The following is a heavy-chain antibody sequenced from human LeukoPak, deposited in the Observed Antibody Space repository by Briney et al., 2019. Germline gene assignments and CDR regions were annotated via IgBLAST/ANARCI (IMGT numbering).Heavy chain of an antibody. J-gene: IGHJ5*02. CDR2: IVVGSGTT. CDR3: AADVIPGPKGFDP. Sequence: SVKVSCKTSGITFSIFAVQWVRQARGQRVEWIGWIVVGSGTTKYAQKFQERVTITRDMSTSTAFMELRSLRFDDTAVYYCAADVIPGPKGFDPWGQGTLVTVSS. CDR1: GITFSIFA. D-gene: IGHD2-21*01. V-gene: IGHV1-58*01.